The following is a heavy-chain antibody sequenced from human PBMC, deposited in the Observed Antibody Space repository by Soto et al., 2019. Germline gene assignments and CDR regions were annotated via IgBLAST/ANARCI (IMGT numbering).Heavy chain of an antibody. Sequence: EVQLVESGGGLVQPGGSLRLSCAASGFTFSNYWMHWVRQAPGKGLVWVSRINSDGTTINYADSVKGRFTISRDNAKNSLYLQVKSLRAEDTGVYYCSGLPYWGQGTLVTVSS. CDR1: GFTFSNYW. CDR3: SGLPY. CDR2: INSDGTTI. D-gene: IGHD6-19*01. J-gene: IGHJ4*02. V-gene: IGHV3-74*01.